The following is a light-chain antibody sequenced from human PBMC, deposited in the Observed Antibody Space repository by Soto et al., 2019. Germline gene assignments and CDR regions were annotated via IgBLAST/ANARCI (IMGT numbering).Light chain of an antibody. CDR1: QTIGSW. CDR2: DAS. Sequence: DIQMTQSPSTLSASVGDRVTISCRASQTIGSWLAWYQQKPGKAPKLLIYDASRLESGVPSNFSGSGSGTQFTLTISSLQPDDFATYYCQQYNSYSWTFGQGTKVDIK. V-gene: IGKV1-5*01. J-gene: IGKJ1*01. CDR3: QQYNSYSWT.